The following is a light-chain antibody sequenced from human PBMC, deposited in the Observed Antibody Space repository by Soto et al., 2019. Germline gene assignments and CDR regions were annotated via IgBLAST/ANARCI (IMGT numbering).Light chain of an antibody. V-gene: IGKV1-5*01. CDR1: QSLGIW. CDR2: DAS. Sequence: DIQLTQSPSTLSGSVGDRVTISCLASQSLGIWLDWHQHKPEKAPKLLIYDASTLKSGVPSRFSGSGSGTKFTLTISSLQPDDFATYYCQEYNSYSGTFGQGTKVDI. J-gene: IGKJ1*01. CDR3: QEYNSYSGT.